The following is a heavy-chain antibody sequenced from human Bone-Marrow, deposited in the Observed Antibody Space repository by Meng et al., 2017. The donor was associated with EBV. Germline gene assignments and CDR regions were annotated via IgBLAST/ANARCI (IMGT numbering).Heavy chain of an antibody. Sequence: QVHLPESGPGLVKPSETLSLTCTVSGASVSGGTFHWSWIRQPPGKELEWIGYIYDGGTTIYNPSLKSRVTIFLDRSRNQFSLGLRSLTTADTAVYYCAKSSSSTPGVVDSWGQGTLVTVPS. D-gene: IGHD6-6*01. CDR3: AKSSSSTPGVVDS. CDR1: GASVSGGTFH. V-gene: IGHV4-61*01. J-gene: IGHJ4*02. CDR2: IYDGGTT.